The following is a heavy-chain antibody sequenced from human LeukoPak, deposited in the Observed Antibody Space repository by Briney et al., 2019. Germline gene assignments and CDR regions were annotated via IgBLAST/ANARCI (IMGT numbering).Heavy chain of an antibody. CDR3: ARERSGYFAYYYYMDV. Sequence: PSETLSLTCTVSGESISGFYWTWIRQPPGKGLEWIGYIYYSGSTNYNPSLKSRVTISVDTSKNQFSLKLSSVTAADTAVYYCARERSGYFAYYYYMDVWGKGTTVTISS. V-gene: IGHV4-59*12. D-gene: IGHD5-12*01. CDR1: GESISGFY. J-gene: IGHJ6*03. CDR2: IYYSGST.